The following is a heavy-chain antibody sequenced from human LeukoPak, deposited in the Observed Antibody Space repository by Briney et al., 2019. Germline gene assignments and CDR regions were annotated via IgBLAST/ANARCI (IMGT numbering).Heavy chain of an antibody. V-gene: IGHV4-39*07. D-gene: IGHD2-15*01. CDR2: IYYSGST. Sequence: SETLSLTCTVSGGSISSSSYYWGWIRQPPGKGLEWIGSIYYSGSTYYNPSLKSRVTISADTSKNQFSLKLSSVTAADTAVYYCARSTYCSGGSCSHNWFDPWGQGTLVTVSS. J-gene: IGHJ5*02. CDR1: GGSISSSSYY. CDR3: ARSTYCSGGSCSHNWFDP.